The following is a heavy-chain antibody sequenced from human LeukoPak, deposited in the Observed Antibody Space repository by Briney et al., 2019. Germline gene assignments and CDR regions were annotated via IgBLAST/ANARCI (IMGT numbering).Heavy chain of an antibody. V-gene: IGHV3-30*04. D-gene: IGHD3-10*01. CDR2: ISYDGSNK. Sequence: GGSLRLSCAASGFTFSSYAMHWVRQAPGKGLEWVAVISYDGSNKYYADSVKGRFTISRDNSKNTLYLQMNSLRAKDTAVYYCARVRMSGGSGSHYKGGAFDIWGQGTMVTVSS. CDR3: ARVRMSGGSGSHYKGGAFDI. J-gene: IGHJ3*02. CDR1: GFTFSSYA.